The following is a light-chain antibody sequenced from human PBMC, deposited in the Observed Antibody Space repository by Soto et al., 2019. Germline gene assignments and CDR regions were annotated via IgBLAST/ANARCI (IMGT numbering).Light chain of an antibody. CDR1: QSVSTSH. V-gene: IGKV3-20*01. Sequence: EIVLTQSPGTLSLSPGERATLSCRASQSVSTSHLAWYQQKPGQAPRLLIYAASSRATGIPDRFSGSGSGTDFTLTISRLEPEDFAVYYCQQYGSSPQTFGQGTNLEIK. J-gene: IGKJ2*01. CDR3: QQYGSSPQT. CDR2: AAS.